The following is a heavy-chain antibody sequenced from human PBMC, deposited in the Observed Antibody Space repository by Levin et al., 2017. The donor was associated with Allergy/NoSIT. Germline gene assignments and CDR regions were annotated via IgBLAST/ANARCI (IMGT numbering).Heavy chain of an antibody. D-gene: IGHD3-10*01. V-gene: IGHV1-69*11. J-gene: IGHJ3*02. CDR2: IIPFLGKT. CDR1: GGTLSNHA. Sequence: KISCKASGGTLSNHAITWVRQAPGQGLEWMGRIIPFLGKTNYAQKFQGRLRITADESTSTAHMDLSRLRSDDTAVYYCAGGGFGGPDGYNIWGQGTMVSVSS. CDR3: AGGGFGGPDGYNI.